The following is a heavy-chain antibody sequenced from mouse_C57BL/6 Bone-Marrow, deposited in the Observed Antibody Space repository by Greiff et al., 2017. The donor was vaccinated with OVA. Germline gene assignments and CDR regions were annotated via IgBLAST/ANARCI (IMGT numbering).Heavy chain of an antibody. CDR3: ARGGYDYSAWFAY. V-gene: IGHV5-17*01. D-gene: IGHD2-4*01. Sequence: DVKLVESGGGLVKPGGSLKLSCAASGFTFSDYGMHWVRQAPEKGLEWVAYISSGSSTIYYADTVKGRFTISRDNAKNTLFLQMTSLRSEDTAMYYCARGGYDYSAWFAYWGQGTLVTVSA. J-gene: IGHJ3*01. CDR2: ISSGSSTI. CDR1: GFTFSDYG.